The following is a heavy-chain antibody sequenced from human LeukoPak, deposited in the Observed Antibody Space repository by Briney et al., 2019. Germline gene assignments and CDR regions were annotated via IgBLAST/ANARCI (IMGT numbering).Heavy chain of an antibody. CDR1: GYSISSGYY. CDR3: ARLPRGLIRSY. J-gene: IGHJ4*02. CDR2: IYHSGST. V-gene: IGHV4-38-2*02. Sequence: SETLSLTCTVSGYSISSGYYWGWIRPPPGKGLEWIGGIYHSGSTYYNPSLKSRVTISVDTSKNQFSLKLSSVTAADTAVYYCARLPRGLIRSYWGQGTLVTVSS. D-gene: IGHD3-16*01.